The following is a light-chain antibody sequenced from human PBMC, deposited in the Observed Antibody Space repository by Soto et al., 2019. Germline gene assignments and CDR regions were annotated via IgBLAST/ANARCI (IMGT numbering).Light chain of an antibody. J-gene: IGKJ1*01. Sequence: DIQMTQSPSTLSGSVGDRVTITCRASQTISSWLAWYQQKPGKAPKLLIYKASTLKSGVPSRFRGRGSGTEFALTISILQPDDFATYFCQHYSSYSEAFGQGAKVEL. V-gene: IGKV1-5*03. CDR1: QTISSW. CDR3: QHYSSYSEA. CDR2: KAS.